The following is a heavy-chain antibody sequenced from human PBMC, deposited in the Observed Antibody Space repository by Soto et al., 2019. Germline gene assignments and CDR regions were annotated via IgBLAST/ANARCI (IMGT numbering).Heavy chain of an antibody. V-gene: IGHV3-66*01. J-gene: IGHJ3*02. CDR1: GFTVSSNY. CDR3: AWVAAQGPYAFDI. Sequence: GGSLRLSCAASGFTVSSNYMSWVRQAPGKGLEWVSVIYSGGSTYYADSVKGRFTISRDNSKNTLYLQMNSLRAEDTAVYYCAWVAAQGPYAFDIWGQGTMVTVS. D-gene: IGHD2-15*01. CDR2: IYSGGST.